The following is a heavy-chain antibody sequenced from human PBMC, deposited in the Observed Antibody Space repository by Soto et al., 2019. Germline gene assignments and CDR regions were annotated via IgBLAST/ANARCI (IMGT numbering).Heavy chain of an antibody. CDR1: GYTFTSYH. J-gene: IGHJ6*03. D-gene: IGHD3-9*01. CDR2: INPSGGST. V-gene: IGHV1-46*01. CDR3: ARVSDAGDSDILTGYYKLPRPNYYYYYXDV. Sequence: ASVKVSCKASGYTFTSYHMHWVRQAPGQGLEWMGIINPSGGSTSYAQKFQGRVTMTRDTSTSTVYMELNSLRAEDTAVYYCARVSDAGDSDILTGYYKLPRPNYYYYYXDVWGKGTTVTVSS.